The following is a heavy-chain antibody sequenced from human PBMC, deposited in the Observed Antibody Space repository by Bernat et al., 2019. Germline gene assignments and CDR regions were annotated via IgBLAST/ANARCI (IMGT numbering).Heavy chain of an antibody. D-gene: IGHD3-22*01. CDR1: GFTLSSYA. CDR3: AKKHADTGGYFQH. CDR2: ISGSARST. J-gene: IGHJ1*01. Sequence: EVQLVESGGGLVQPGGSLRLSCAASGFTLSSYAMSWVRQAPGKGLEWVSAISGSARSTYYADSVKGRFTISRDNSKNTLYLQMNSLTAEDTAINYCAKKHADTGGYFQHWGQGTLVTVSS. V-gene: IGHV3-23*04.